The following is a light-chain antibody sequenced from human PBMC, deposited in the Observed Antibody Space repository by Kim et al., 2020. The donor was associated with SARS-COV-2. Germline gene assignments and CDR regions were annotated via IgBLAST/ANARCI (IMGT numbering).Light chain of an antibody. Sequence: EIVLTQSPGTLSLSPGERATLSCGASQSLSSNYFAWYQQKPGQAPSLLIFGASTRATGIPDRFSGSGYGTDFTLTISRLEPEDSAVYYCHQYDTSPQTFGQGTKLEI. CDR1: QSLSSNY. CDR2: GAS. J-gene: IGKJ2*01. V-gene: IGKV3-20*01. CDR3: HQYDTSPQT.